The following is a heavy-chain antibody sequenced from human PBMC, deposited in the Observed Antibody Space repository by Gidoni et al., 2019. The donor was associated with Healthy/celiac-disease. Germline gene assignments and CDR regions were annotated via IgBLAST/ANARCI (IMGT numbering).Heavy chain of an antibody. CDR2: IYYSGSN. V-gene: IGHV4-59*01. J-gene: IGHJ5*02. CDR1: GGSISSYY. CDR3: ARAGITMVRGVMRLNWFDP. D-gene: IGHD3-10*01. Sequence: QMQLLESGPGLVKPSETLSLPCTVSGGSISSYYWSWVRQPPGKGLEWIGYIYYSGSNNYNPSLKRRVTISVDASKNQFSLQLRSVTAADTAVYYCARAGITMVRGVMRLNWFDPWGQGTLVTVSS.